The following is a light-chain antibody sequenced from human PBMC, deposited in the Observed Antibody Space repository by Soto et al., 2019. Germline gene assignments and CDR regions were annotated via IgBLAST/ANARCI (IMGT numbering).Light chain of an antibody. J-gene: IGKJ4*01. Sequence: EIVMTQSPATLSVSPWERATLSCRASQSVRTNLAWYQHKPGQTPRLLIYDTSTRATGVPTRFSGSRSGAEFTLTINSLQSEDFAVYYCQPYNNWPLTFGGGTKVDIK. CDR1: QSVRTN. CDR2: DTS. V-gene: IGKV3-15*01. CDR3: QPYNNWPLT.